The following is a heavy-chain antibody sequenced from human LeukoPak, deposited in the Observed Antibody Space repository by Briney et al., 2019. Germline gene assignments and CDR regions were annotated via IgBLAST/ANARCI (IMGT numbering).Heavy chain of an antibody. Sequence: PGGSLRLSCAASGFTFSSYWMSWVRQAPGKGLEWVANIKQDGSEKYYVDSVKGRFTISRDNAKNSLYLQMNSLRAEDTAVYYCARASLWMAFHFDYWGQGTLVTVSS. CDR2: IKQDGSEK. CDR1: GFTFSSYW. CDR3: ARASLWMAFHFDY. D-gene: IGHD2-21*01. V-gene: IGHV3-7*01. J-gene: IGHJ4*02.